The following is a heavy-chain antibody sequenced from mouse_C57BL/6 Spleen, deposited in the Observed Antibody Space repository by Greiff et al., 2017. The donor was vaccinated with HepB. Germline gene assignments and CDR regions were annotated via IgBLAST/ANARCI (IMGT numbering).Heavy chain of an antibody. Sequence: VQLQQSGAELARPGASVKLSCKASGYTFTSYGISWVKQRTGQGLEWIGEIYPRSGNTYYNEKFKGKATLTADKSSSTAYMELRSLTSEDSAVYFCARRDPTVVDWYFDVWGTGTTVTVSS. V-gene: IGHV1-81*01. J-gene: IGHJ1*03. CDR1: GYTFTSYG. CDR3: ARRDPTVVDWYFDV. CDR2: IYPRSGNT. D-gene: IGHD1-1*01.